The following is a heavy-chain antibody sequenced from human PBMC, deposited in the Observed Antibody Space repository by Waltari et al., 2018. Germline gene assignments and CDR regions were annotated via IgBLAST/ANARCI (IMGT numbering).Heavy chain of an antibody. Sequence: EVQLLESGGGLVQPGGSLRLSCAASGFTFSSYAMSWVRQAPGKGLEWVSAISGSGGSTYYADSVKGRFTISRDNSKNTLYLQMNSLRAEDTAVYYCAQTGSSGYYFDYWGQGTLVTVSS. V-gene: IGHV3-23*01. J-gene: IGHJ4*02. CDR3: AQTGSSGYYFDY. CDR2: ISGSGGST. CDR1: GFTFSSYA. D-gene: IGHD3-22*01.